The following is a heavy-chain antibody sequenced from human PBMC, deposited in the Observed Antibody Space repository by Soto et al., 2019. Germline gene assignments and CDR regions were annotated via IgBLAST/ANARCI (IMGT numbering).Heavy chain of an antibody. V-gene: IGHV6-1*01. CDR3: VRDRYSSSGWFDP. CDR2: TYYRSRFFS. CDR1: GDSVSSYSAA. D-gene: IGHD3-22*01. Sequence: SQTLSLTCAISGDSVSSYSAAWNWIRQSPSGGLEWLGRTYYRSRFFSDYAESVKSRININPDTSKNQFSLQLKSVTPEDTAVYYGVRDRYSSSGWFDPWAREPRSPSPQ. J-gene: IGHJ5*02.